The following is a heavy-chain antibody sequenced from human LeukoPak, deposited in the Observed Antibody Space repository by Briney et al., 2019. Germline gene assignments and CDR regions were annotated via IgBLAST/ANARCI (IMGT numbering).Heavy chain of an antibody. J-gene: IGHJ4*02. CDR2: VYHSGST. CDR1: GYSISSGYY. Sequence: SETLSLTCAVSGYSISSGYYWGWIRQPPGKGLEWIGSVYHSGSTYYNPSLKSRVTISVDTSKNQFSLKLSSVTAADTAVYYCARVGYCSSTSCYAGALDYWGQGTLVTVSS. V-gene: IGHV4-38-2*01. D-gene: IGHD2-2*03. CDR3: ARVGYCSSTSCYAGALDY.